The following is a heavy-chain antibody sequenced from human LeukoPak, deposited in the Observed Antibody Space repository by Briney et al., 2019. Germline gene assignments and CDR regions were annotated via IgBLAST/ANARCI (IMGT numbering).Heavy chain of an antibody. CDR2: SRNKANTYTT. D-gene: IGHD3-22*01. J-gene: IGHJ4*02. CDR3: ARGDSSGYYWDDY. CDR1: GFTFSDHN. Sequence: GGSLRLSCAASGFTFSDHNMDWVRQAPGKGLEWIGRSRNKANTYTTEYAASVKGRFTISRDDSKSSLYLQMNSLKTEDTAVYYCARGDSSGYYWDDYWGQGTLVTVSS. V-gene: IGHV3-72*01.